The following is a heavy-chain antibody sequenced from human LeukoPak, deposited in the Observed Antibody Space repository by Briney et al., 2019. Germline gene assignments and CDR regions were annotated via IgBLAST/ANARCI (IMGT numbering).Heavy chain of an antibody. V-gene: IGHV4-59*01. Sequence: SETLSLTCSVSSGSISSYYWSWIRQPPGKGLEWIGYIYYSGRTSYNPSLKSRVTISVDTSKNHFSLTLSSVTAADTAVYYCARDYSAMVQPDYWGQGTLVTVSS. CDR1: SGSISSYY. D-gene: IGHD5-18*01. CDR2: IYYSGRT. J-gene: IGHJ4*02. CDR3: ARDYSAMVQPDY.